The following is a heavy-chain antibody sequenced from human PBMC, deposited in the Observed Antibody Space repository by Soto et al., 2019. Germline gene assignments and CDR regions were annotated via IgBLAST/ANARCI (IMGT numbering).Heavy chain of an antibody. CDR2: IIPIFGTA. Sequence: QVQLVQSGAEVKKPGSSVKVSCKASGGTFSSYAISWVRQAPGQGLEWMGGIIPIFGTANYAQKFQGRVTITADESTSTAYMELSSLRSEDTAVYYCARDPGYCSSTSCYIRFSQRVRFDPWGQGTLVTVSS. V-gene: IGHV1-69*01. CDR1: GGTFSSYA. D-gene: IGHD2-2*02. CDR3: ARDPGYCSSTSCYIRFSQRVRFDP. J-gene: IGHJ5*02.